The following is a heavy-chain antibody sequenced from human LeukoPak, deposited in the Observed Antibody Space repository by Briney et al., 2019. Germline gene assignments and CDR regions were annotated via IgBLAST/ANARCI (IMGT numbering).Heavy chain of an antibody. Sequence: TGGSLRLSCAASGFTFSSYWMHWVRQAPGKGLGWVSRINTDGSSTSYADSVKGRFTISRDNAKNTLYLQMNSLRAEDTAVYYCAKGRNYQLLWFGDGDMDVWGKGTTVTVSS. CDR1: GFTFSSYW. CDR3: AKGRNYQLLWFGDGDMDV. CDR2: INTDGSST. D-gene: IGHD3-10*01. V-gene: IGHV3-74*01. J-gene: IGHJ6*03.